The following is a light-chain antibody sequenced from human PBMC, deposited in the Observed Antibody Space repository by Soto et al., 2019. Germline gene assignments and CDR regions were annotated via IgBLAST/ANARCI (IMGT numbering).Light chain of an antibody. V-gene: IGKV1-27*01. CDR3: QKYNSPPRT. CDR2: AAS. Sequence: DIQMTQSPSSLSASIGDRVTITCRASQGINNFLAWYQQKPGEPPKLLLYAASILRSGVPSRLSGSGSGPDFTLTISTLQPEDVATYYCQKYNSPPRTFGQGTRV. J-gene: IGKJ1*01. CDR1: QGINNF.